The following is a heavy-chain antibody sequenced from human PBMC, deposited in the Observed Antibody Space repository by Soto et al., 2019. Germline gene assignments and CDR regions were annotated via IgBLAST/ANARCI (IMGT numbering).Heavy chain of an antibody. CDR2: INHSGST. J-gene: IGHJ4*02. D-gene: IGHD6-13*01. CDR3: ARGGRQQLIPTPISYKIDY. CDR1: GGSFSGYY. V-gene: IGHV4-34*01. Sequence: QVQLQQWGAGLLKPSETLSLTCAVYGGSFSGYYWSWIRQPPGKGLEWIGEINHSGSTNYNPSLKSRVTLSVDLSEYQFCLKLSAVTAADPAVYYCARGGRQQLIPTPISYKIDYWGQGTLVTVSS.